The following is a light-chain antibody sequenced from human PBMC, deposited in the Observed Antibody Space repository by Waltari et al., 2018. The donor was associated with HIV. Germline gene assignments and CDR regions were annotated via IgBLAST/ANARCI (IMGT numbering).Light chain of an antibody. CDR1: SSNIGRNY. CDR2: TTK. J-gene: IGLJ1*01. Sequence: QSVLTQPPSASGTPGQRVTISCSGSSSNIGRNYVYWYQQLPGTAPKLLIYTTKQRPSGVPARFSGAKSGPSASLASSGLRSEDEVDYYCAAWNDRLSGYVFGTGTKVTV. CDR3: AAWNDRLSGYV. V-gene: IGLV1-47*01.